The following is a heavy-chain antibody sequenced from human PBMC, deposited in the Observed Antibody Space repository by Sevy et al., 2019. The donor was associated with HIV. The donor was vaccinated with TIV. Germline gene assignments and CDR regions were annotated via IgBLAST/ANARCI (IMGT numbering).Heavy chain of an antibody. CDR2: ISSNGGST. V-gene: IGHV3-64D*06. CDR3: VKTGYGYYFDY. CDR1: GFTFSSYA. J-gene: IGHJ4*02. Sequence: GGSLRLSCSASGFTFSSYAMHWVRQAPGKGLEYVSAISSNGGSTYYADSVKGRFTISRDNSKNTLYLQMCSLRAEDAAVYYCVKTGYGYYFDYWGQGALVTVSS. D-gene: IGHD5-18*01.